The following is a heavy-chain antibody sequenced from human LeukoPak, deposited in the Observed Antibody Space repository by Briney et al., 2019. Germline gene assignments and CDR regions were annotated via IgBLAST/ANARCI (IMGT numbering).Heavy chain of an antibody. CDR1: GGSISSGGYY. J-gene: IGHJ4*02. CDR2: IYYSGST. CDR3: PRTDQKLLWFGGLLSPLFDY. D-gene: IGHD3-10*01. V-gene: IGHV4-31*03. Sequence: SQTLSLTCTVSGGSISSGGYYWSWIRQHPGKGLEWIGYIYYSGSTYYNPSLKSRFTISVDTSKNQFSLKLSSVTPADTAVYYSPRTDQKLLWFGGLLSPLFDYWGQGTLVTVSS.